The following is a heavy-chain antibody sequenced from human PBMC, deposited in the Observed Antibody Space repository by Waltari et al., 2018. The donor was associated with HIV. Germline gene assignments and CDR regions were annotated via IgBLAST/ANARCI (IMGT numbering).Heavy chain of an antibody. Sequence: QVQLQQWGAGLLKPSETLSLTYAVYGGSFSGYYWSWIREPPGKGLEWIGEINHSGSTNYNPSLKSRVTISVDTSKNQFSLKLSSVTAADTAVYYCAKGLKQWPFAVYFQHWGQGTLVTVSS. CDR2: INHSGST. CDR3: AKGLKQWPFAVYFQH. D-gene: IGHD6-19*01. J-gene: IGHJ1*01. CDR1: GGSFSGYY. V-gene: IGHV4-34*01.